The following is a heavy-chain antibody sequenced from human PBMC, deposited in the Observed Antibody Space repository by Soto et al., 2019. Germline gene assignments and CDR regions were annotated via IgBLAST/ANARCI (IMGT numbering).Heavy chain of an antibody. CDR2: ISNSGST. D-gene: IGHD5-18*01. J-gene: IGHJ4*02. Sequence: SETLSLTCTVSGGSVTNDEDYWTWIRQSPGKGLEWIGYISNSGSTGYNPSLKTRLSMSVDRSKNQFTLRLTSVTAADTAVYFCDTESGSTYGYFDHWGQGTQVTVSS. CDR1: GGSVTNDEDY. V-gene: IGHV4-30-4*01. CDR3: DTESGSTYGYFDH.